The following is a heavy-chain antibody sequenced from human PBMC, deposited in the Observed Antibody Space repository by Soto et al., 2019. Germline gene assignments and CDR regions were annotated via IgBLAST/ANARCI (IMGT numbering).Heavy chain of an antibody. Sequence: QVQLQESGPGLVKPSGTLSLTCAVSRGSISSSNWWTWVRQPPGKGLEWIGEIHHSGSTNYNPSRKSRVSISVDKPQDQFSLKVSSVTAADTAVYYCASREVEEMAPSFDYWGQGTLVTVSS. D-gene: IGHD1-26*01. CDR1: RGSISSSNW. V-gene: IGHV4-4*02. CDR3: ASREVEEMAPSFDY. CDR2: IHHSGST. J-gene: IGHJ4*02.